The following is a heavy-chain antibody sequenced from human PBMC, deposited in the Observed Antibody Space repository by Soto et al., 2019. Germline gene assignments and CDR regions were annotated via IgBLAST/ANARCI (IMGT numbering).Heavy chain of an antibody. CDR3: AKGLYSNYYYYYGMDV. V-gene: IGHV3-23*01. Sequence: GSLKISWSASGFNFNSFAMSWVRQAPGEGLEGGSAISGSGGSTYYADSVKGRFTISRDNSKNTLYLQMNSLRAEDTAVYYCAKGLYSNYYYYYGMDVWGQGTTVTVSS. CDR2: ISGSGGST. J-gene: IGHJ6*02. D-gene: IGHD4-4*01. CDR1: GFNFNSFA.